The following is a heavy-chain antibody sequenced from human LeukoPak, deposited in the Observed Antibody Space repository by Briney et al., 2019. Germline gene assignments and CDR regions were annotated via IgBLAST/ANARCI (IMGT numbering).Heavy chain of an antibody. CDR3: ARDRAYSYGFAYYFAD. CDR1: GFTVSDNY. CDR2: IYSGGST. Sequence: GGSLRLSCATSGFTVSDNYMSWARQAPGKGLEWVSVIYSGGSTFYADSVKGRFTISRDSSKNTVYLQMNSLRGEDTAVYYCARDRAYSYGFAYYFADWGQGTLVTVSS. J-gene: IGHJ4*02. V-gene: IGHV3-66*01. D-gene: IGHD5-18*01.